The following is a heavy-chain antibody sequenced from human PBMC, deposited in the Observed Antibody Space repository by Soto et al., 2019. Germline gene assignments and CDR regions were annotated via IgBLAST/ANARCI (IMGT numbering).Heavy chain of an antibody. V-gene: IGHV4-39*01. D-gene: IGHD3-22*01. J-gene: IGHJ5*02. CDR3: ARSNSGYYKWFDP. CDR1: GDSISNSNYY. Sequence: SETLSLTXTVSGDSISNSNYYWGWIRRPPGKGLEWIANIYYSGITYCNPSLKSRVAISVDTSKNQFSLKLSSVTAADTAIYYCARSNSGYYKWFDPWGQGTLVTVSS. CDR2: IYYSGIT.